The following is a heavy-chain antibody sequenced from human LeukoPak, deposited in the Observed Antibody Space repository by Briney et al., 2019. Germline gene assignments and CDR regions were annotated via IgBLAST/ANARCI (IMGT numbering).Heavy chain of an antibody. Sequence: SETLSLTCTVSGGSISSGDYYWSWIRQPPGKGLEWIGYIYYSGSTYYNPSLKSRVTISVDTSKNQFSLKLSSVTAADTAVYYCARAAGGTGDYYYYAMDVWGQGTTVTVSS. J-gene: IGHJ6*02. V-gene: IGHV4-30-4*01. D-gene: IGHD1-26*01. CDR2: IYYSGST. CDR3: ARAAGGTGDYYYYAMDV. CDR1: GGSISSGDYY.